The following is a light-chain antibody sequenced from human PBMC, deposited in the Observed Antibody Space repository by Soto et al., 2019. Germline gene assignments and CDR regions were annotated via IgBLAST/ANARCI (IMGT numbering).Light chain of an antibody. V-gene: IGLV2-14*03. Sequence: QSVLTQPASVSGSPGQSITISCTGTSSDVGGYNYVSWYQQHPGKAPKLMIYDVSDRPSGVSNRFSASKSGNTASLTISGLQAEDEADYYCCPYTSSSTPWVFGTGTKVTVL. CDR2: DVS. J-gene: IGLJ1*01. CDR3: CPYTSSSTPWV. CDR1: SSDVGGYNY.